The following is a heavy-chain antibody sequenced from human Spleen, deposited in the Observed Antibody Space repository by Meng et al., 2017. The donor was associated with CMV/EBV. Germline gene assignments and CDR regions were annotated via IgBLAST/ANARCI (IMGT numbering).Heavy chain of an antibody. V-gene: IGHV3-30*02. Sequence: GGPLRLSCAASGFTFSYFGMHWVRQAPGKGLEWVAFIRYDRSNKYYADSVKGRFAISRDNPKNTLYLQMNSLRTEDTAVYYCAKVRYCNGGTCPFAEYFQHWGQGTVVTVSS. CDR3: AKVRYCNGGTCPFAEYFQH. J-gene: IGHJ1*01. CDR1: GFTFSYFG. D-gene: IGHD2-15*01. CDR2: IRYDRSNK.